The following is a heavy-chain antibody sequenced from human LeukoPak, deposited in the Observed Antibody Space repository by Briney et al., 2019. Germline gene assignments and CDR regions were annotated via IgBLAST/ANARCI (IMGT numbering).Heavy chain of an antibody. D-gene: IGHD2-15*01. J-gene: IGHJ4*02. CDR1: GGTFSSYA. CDR2: ISAYNGNT. Sequence: GASVKVSCKASGGTFSSYAISWVRQAPGQGLEWMGWISAYNGNTNYAQKLQGRVTMTTDTSTSTAYMELRSLRSDDTAVYYCARGALQYCSGGSCYWCDYWGQGTLVTVSS. V-gene: IGHV1-18*01. CDR3: ARGALQYCSGGSCYWCDY.